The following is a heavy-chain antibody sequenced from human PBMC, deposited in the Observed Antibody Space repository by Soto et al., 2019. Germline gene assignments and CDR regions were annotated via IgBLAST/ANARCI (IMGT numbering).Heavy chain of an antibody. CDR3: AAEGSCGGDVDDAFDI. D-gene: IGHD2-21*02. J-gene: IGHJ3*02. Sequence: QLQLQESGSGLVKPSQTLSLTCAVSGGSISSGGYSWSWIRQPPGKGLAWVGYIYHRGSTYYNPSLKSRFTTSVNRSKNQFSQKLSSVTSADTAVYYGAAEGSCGGDVDDAFDIWGQGTMVTLSS. CDR1: GGSISSGGYS. CDR2: IYHRGST. V-gene: IGHV4-30-2*01.